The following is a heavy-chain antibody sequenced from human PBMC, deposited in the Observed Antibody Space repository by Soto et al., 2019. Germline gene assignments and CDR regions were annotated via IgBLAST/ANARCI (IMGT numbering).Heavy chain of an antibody. CDR3: ARVPYYYDSSGYIEDYYYGMDV. Sequence: ASVKVSCKASGYTFTSYAMHWVRQAPGQGLEWMGIINPSGGSTSYAQKFQGRVTMTRDTSTSTVYMELSSLRSEDTAVYYCARVPYYYDSSGYIEDYYYGMDVWGQGTTVTVSS. V-gene: IGHV1-46*01. J-gene: IGHJ6*02. CDR1: GYTFTSYA. CDR2: INPSGGST. D-gene: IGHD3-22*01.